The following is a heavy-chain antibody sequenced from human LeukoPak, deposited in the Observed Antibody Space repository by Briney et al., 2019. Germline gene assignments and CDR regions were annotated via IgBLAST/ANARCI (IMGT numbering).Heavy chain of an antibody. CDR2: ISAYNGNT. V-gene: IGHV1-18*01. J-gene: IGHJ6*02. CDR1: GYTFTSYG. Sequence: APVKVSCKASGYTFTSYGISWVRPAPGQGLEWMGWISAYNGNTNYAQKLQGRVTMTTDTSTSTAYMELRSLRSDDTAVYYCARDSSSWYNYYYYGMDVWGQGTTVTVSS. D-gene: IGHD6-13*01. CDR3: ARDSSSWYNYYYYGMDV.